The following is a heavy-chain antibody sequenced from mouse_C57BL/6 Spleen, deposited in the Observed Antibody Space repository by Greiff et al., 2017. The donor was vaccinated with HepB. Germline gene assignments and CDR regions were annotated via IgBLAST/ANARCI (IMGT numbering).Heavy chain of an antibody. Sequence: QVQLQQSGPELVKPGASVKISCKASGYAFSSSWMNWVKQRPGKGLEWIGRIYPGDGDTNYNGKFKGKATLTADKSSSTAYMQLSSLTSEDSAVYFYAIKAMDYWGQGTSVTVSS. CDR3: AIKAMDY. CDR1: GYAFSSSW. J-gene: IGHJ4*01. V-gene: IGHV1-82*01. CDR2: IYPGDGDT. D-gene: IGHD1-3*01.